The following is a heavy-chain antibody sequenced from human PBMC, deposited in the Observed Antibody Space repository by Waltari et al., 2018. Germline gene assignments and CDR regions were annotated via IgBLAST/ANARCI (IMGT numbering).Heavy chain of an antibody. D-gene: IGHD3-3*01. Sequence: QVQLQQWGAGLLKPSETLSLTCAVYGGSFSGYYWSWFPQPPGKGLEWIGEINHSGSTNYNPSLKSRVTISVDTSKNQFSLKLSSVTAADTAVYYCARVFNFWSGTTTNWFDPWGQGTLVTVSS. J-gene: IGHJ5*02. V-gene: IGHV4-34*01. CDR3: ARVFNFWSGTTTNWFDP. CDR1: GGSFSGYY. CDR2: INHSGST.